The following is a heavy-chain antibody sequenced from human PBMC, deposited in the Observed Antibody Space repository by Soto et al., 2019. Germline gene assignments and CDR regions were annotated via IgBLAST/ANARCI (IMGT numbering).Heavy chain of an antibody. D-gene: IGHD4-4*01. CDR1: GFTVSSNY. J-gene: IGHJ6*03. V-gene: IGHV3-53*04. CDR2: IYSGGST. Sequence: GGSLRLSCAASGFTVSSNYMSWVRQAPGKGLEWVSVIYSGGSTYYADSVKGRFTISRHNSKNTLYLQMNSLRAEDTAVYYCARAPATVTTDYYYYMYVWGKGTTVTVSS. CDR3: ARAPATVTTDYYYYMYV.